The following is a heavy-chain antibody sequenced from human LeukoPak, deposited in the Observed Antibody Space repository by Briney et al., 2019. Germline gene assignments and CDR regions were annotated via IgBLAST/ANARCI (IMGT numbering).Heavy chain of an antibody. J-gene: IGHJ4*02. CDR2: IYYSGST. CDR1: GGSISSYY. V-gene: IGHV4-59*08. Sequence: TSETLSLTCTVSGGSISSYYWSWIRQPPGKGLEWIGYIYYSGSTNYNPSLKSRVTISVDTSKNQFTLKLSSVTAADTAVYYCARHSPGGYDSANFDYWGQGTLVTVSS. D-gene: IGHD5-12*01. CDR3: ARHSPGGYDSANFDY.